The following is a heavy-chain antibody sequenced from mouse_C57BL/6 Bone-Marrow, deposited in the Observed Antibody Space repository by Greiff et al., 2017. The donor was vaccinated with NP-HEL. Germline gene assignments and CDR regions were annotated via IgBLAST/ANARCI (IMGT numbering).Heavy chain of an antibody. V-gene: IGHV1-69*01. D-gene: IGHD1-1*01. CDR1: GYTFTSYW. CDR2: IDPSDSYT. J-gene: IGHJ2*01. Sequence: QVQLQQPGAELVMPGASVKLSCKASGYTFTSYWMHWVKQRPGQGLEWIGEIDPSDSYTNYNQKFKGKATLTVDKSSSTAYMQLSSLTSEDSAVYDCARSSPFYYGSKFDYWAKAPLSQSPQ. CDR3: ARSSPFYYGSKFDY.